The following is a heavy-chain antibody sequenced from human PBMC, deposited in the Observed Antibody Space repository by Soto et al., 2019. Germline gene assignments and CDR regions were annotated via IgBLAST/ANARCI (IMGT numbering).Heavy chain of an antibody. CDR3: ARSQGSSTSLEIYYYYYYGMDV. CDR1: GGTFSSDA. Sequence: QVQLVQSGAEVKKPGSSVKVSCKASGGTFSSDAISWVRQAPGQGLEWMGWIIPISDTTNYAQKFQGRVTITADESTSTAYMELSSLRSEDTAVYYCARSQGSSTSLEIYYYYYYGMDVWGQGTTVTVSS. V-gene: IGHV1-69*01. CDR2: IIPISDTT. D-gene: IGHD2-2*01. J-gene: IGHJ6*02.